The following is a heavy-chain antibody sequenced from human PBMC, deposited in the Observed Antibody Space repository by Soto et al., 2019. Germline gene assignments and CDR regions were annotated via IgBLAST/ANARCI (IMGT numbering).Heavy chain of an antibody. Sequence: QVQLVESGGGVVQPGKSLRLSCAASGFTFSTYGMHWVRQAPGKGLEWVAVIWYDGSNKYHGDSLKGRFTISRDNSKNPLYLQIHNLRSEDTAVYYCGRDGALGDTAVVDSWGQGTLVTVSS. CDR3: GRDGALGDTAVVDS. J-gene: IGHJ4*02. CDR1: GFTFSTYG. CDR2: IWYDGSNK. D-gene: IGHD5-18*01. V-gene: IGHV3-33*01.